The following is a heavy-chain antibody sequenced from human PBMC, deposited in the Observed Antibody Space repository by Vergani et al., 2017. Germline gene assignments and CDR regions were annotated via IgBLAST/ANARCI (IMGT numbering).Heavy chain of an antibody. V-gene: IGHV4-30-4*01. CDR2: IYYSGFT. CDR1: GGSISSDNYY. J-gene: IGHJ1*01. D-gene: IGHD1-26*01. Sequence: QVQLQESGPGLVKPSQTLSLTCTVSGGSISSDNYYWSWIRQPPGKGLEWIGYIYYSGFTYYNPSLKSRVSISVDTSKNQFSLKLSSMTAADTAVYYCARYSGGGSEYFQHWGQGTLVTVSS. CDR3: ARYSGGGSEYFQH.